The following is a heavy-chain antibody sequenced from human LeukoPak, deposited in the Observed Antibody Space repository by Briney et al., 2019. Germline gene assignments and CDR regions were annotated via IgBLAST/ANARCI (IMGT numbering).Heavy chain of an antibody. CDR1: GFTFSSYS. J-gene: IGHJ4*02. CDR2: ISSSSSYI. V-gene: IGHV3-21*01. CDR3: ARGLYSSAWSPFDY. Sequence: PGGSLILSCAASGFTFSSYSMNWVRQAPGKGLEWVSSISSSSSYIYYADSVKGRFTISRDNAKNSLYLQMNSLRVEDTAVYYCARGLYSSAWSPFDYWGQGTLVTVSS. D-gene: IGHD6-19*01.